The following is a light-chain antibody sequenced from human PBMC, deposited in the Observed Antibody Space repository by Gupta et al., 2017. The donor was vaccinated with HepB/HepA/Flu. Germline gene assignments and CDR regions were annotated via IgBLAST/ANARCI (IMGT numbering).Light chain of an antibody. V-gene: IGLV1-40*01. J-gene: IGLJ2*01. CDR1: SSNIGAGYD. CDR3: QSYDSSLSGPL. Sequence: QSVLTQPHSVSGAPGQRVTISCTGSSSNIGAGYDVHWYQQLPGTAPKLLIYGNSNRPSGVPDRFSGSKSGTSASLAITGLQAEDEADYYCQSYDSSLSGPLFGGGTKLTVL. CDR2: GNS.